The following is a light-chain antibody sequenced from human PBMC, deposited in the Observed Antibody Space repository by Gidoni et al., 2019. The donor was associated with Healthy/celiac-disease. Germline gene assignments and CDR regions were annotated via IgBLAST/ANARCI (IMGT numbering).Light chain of an antibody. CDR1: SSNIGAGYD. V-gene: IGLV1-40*01. CDR3: QSYDSSLSAVV. CDR2: GNS. J-gene: IGLJ2*01. Sequence: QSVLTQPPSVSGAPGPRVTISCTGSSSNIGAGYDVHWYQQLPGTAPKLLIYGNSNRPSGGPDRFSGSKSGTSASLAITGLQAEDEADYYCQSYDSSLSAVVFGGGTKLTVL.